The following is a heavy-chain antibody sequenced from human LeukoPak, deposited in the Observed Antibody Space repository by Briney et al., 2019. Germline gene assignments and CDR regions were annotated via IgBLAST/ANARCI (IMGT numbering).Heavy chain of an antibody. V-gene: IGHV3-13*05. CDR1: GFTFSSYD. CDR2: IGTAGDP. J-gene: IGHJ6*04. CDR3: ARGLRYGDYYYYGMDV. Sequence: GSLRLSCAASGFTFSSYDMHWVRQATGKGLEWVSAIGTAGDPYYPGSVKGRFTISRENAKNSLYLQMNSLRAGDTAVYYCARGLRYGDYYYYGMDVWGKGTTVTVSS. D-gene: IGHD5-12*01.